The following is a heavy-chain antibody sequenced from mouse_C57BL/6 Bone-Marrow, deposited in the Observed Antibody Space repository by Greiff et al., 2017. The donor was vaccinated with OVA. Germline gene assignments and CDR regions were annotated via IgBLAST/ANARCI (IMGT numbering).Heavy chain of an antibody. D-gene: IGHD2-12*01. V-gene: IGHV3-6*01. J-gene: IGHJ3*01. CDR3: ARDPPLLQSFAY. CDR1: GYSITSGYY. CDR2: ISYGGSN. Sequence: EVKLMESGPGLVQPSQSLSLTCSVTGYSITSGYYWNWIRQPPGNKLEWMGYISYGGSNNSNPSLKNRISITSDTSKNHFFQKLNSVTTDNTATYCCARDPPLLQSFAYWGQGTLVTVSA.